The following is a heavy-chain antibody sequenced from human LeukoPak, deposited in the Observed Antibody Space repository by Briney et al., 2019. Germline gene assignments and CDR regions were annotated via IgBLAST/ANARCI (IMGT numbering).Heavy chain of an antibody. CDR3: ATYRQVLLPFES. J-gene: IGHJ4*02. V-gene: IGHV3-23*01. D-gene: IGHD2-8*02. CDR1: GFTFGTFA. Sequence: GGSLRLSCAASGFTFGTFAMVWVRQPPGKGLEWVSSIFPSGGEIHYADSVRGRFTISRDNSKSTLSLQMNSLRAEDTAIYYCATYRQVLLPFESWGQGTLVTVSS. CDR2: IFPSGGEI.